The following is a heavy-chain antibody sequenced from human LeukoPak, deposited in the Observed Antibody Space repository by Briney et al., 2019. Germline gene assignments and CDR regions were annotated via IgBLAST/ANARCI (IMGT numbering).Heavy chain of an antibody. J-gene: IGHJ4*02. CDR2: IKSKSDGGTT. V-gene: IGHV3-15*01. CDR1: GFTFTNAW. CDR3: TTDEWS. Sequence: GGSLRLSCVASGFTFTNAWMSWVRQAPGKGLEWVGRIKSKSDGGTTDHAAPVKGRFSISRDDSKTTLYLQMNSLKTEDTAVYYCTTDEWSWGQGTLVTVSS. D-gene: IGHD3-3*01.